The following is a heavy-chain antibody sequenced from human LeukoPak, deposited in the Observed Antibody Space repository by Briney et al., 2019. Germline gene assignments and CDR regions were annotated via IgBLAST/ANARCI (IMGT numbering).Heavy chain of an antibody. CDR1: GGTFSSYA. CDR2: ISAYNGNT. CDR3: ARDLGYYYDSSGSIPHNWFDP. D-gene: IGHD3-22*01. J-gene: IGHJ5*02. Sequence: ASVKVSCKASGGTFSSYAISWVRQAPGQGLEWMGWISAYNGNTNYAQKLQGRVTMTTDTSTSTAYMELRSLRSDDTAVYYCARDLGYYYDSSGSIPHNWFDPWGQGTLVTVSP. V-gene: IGHV1-18*01.